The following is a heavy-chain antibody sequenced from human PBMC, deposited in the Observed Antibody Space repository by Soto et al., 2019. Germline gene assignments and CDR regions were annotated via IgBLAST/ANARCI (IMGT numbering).Heavy chain of an antibody. Sequence: EGPLVESGGGLVQPGGSLRLSCAASQLTFSPDYMSWDRQAPGKGLEWVAHIKEDGSETFYVDSVKGRFTISRDNAHNLLFLQMHSLRVEDTAVYYCARSQWSASGIGGQGTMVTVSS. D-gene: IGHD3-3*01. V-gene: IGHV3-7*01. CDR3: ARSQWSASGI. CDR1: QLTFSPDY. CDR2: IKEDGSET. J-gene: IGHJ3*02.